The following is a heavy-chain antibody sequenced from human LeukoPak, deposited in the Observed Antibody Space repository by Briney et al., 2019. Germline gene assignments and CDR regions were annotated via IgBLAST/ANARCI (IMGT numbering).Heavy chain of an antibody. CDR2: IGGGGDST. CDR3: AKDVRGYNRPIDH. Sequence: GGSLRLSCAASGFTFNSYAMNWVRQAPGKGLEWVSVIGGGGDSTYYADSVKGRFTISRDNSKNTLYLQMNSLRAEDTAIYYCAKDVRGYNRPIDHWGKGTLVTVSS. V-gene: IGHV3-23*01. D-gene: IGHD3-10*02. CDR1: GFTFNSYA. J-gene: IGHJ4*02.